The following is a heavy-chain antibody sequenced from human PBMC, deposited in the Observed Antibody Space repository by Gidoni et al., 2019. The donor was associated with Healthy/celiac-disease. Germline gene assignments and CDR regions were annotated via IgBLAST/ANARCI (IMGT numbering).Heavy chain of an antibody. J-gene: IGHJ4*02. V-gene: IGHV3-9*02. Sequence: EVQLVESGGGLVPPGRSLGLSCAAFGFTSDAYALHWVRQAPGKGLEWVSGSSWNSGSIGYADSVKGRFTISRDNAKNSLYLQMNSLRAEDTALYYCAKDTEQLVRGEVDYWGQGTLVTVSS. CDR3: AKDTEQLVRGEVDY. CDR2: SSWNSGSI. D-gene: IGHD6-13*01. CDR1: GFTSDAYA.